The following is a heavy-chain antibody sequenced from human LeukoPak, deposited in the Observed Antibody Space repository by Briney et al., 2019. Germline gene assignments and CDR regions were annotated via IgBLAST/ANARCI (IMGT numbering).Heavy chain of an antibody. CDR1: GYTFTGYY. D-gene: IGHD1-26*01. J-gene: IGHJ5*02. CDR3: ARVVGATGWFDP. Sequence: ASVKVSCKASGYTFTGYYMHWVRQAPGQGLEWMGIISPSGGSTSYAQKFQGRVTMTRNTSTSTVYMELSSLRSEDTAVYYCARVVGATGWFDPWGQGTLVTVSS. CDR2: ISPSGGST. V-gene: IGHV1-46*01.